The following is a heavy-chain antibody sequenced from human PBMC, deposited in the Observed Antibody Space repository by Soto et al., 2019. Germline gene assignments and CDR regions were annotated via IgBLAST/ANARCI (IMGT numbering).Heavy chain of an antibody. Sequence: SETLSLTCSVSGDSISTVDYFWAWIRQPPGQALEYIGYIYKSATTYYNPSFEGRVAISLDTSKSHFSLNVTSVTAADTAVYFCARGRYCLTGRCFPNWFDSWGRGTLVTVSS. V-gene: IGHV4-30-4*01. CDR2: IYKSATT. J-gene: IGHJ5*01. CDR1: GDSISTVDYF. CDR3: ARGRYCLTGRCFPNWFDS. D-gene: IGHD2-15*01.